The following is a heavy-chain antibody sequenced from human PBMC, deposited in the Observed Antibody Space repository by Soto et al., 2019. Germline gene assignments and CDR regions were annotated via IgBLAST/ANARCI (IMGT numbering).Heavy chain of an antibody. Sequence: ASATLSLTCTVSGGSISSGDYYWSWIRQPPGKGLEWIGYIYYSGSTYYNPSLKSRVTISVDTSKNQFSLKLSSVTAADTAVYYCARDVVGASIDYWGQGTLVTVSS. D-gene: IGHD1-26*01. J-gene: IGHJ4*02. CDR2: IYYSGST. CDR1: GGSISSGDYY. V-gene: IGHV4-30-4*01. CDR3: ARDVVGASIDY.